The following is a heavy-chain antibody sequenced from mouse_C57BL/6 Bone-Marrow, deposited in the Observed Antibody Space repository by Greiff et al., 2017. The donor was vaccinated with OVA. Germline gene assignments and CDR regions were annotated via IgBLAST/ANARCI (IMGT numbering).Heavy chain of an antibody. V-gene: IGHV1-22*01. CDR2: INPNNGGT. CDR1: GYTFTDYN. Sequence: EVQLQQSGPELVKPGASVKMSCKASGYTFTDYNMHWVKQSHGKSLEWIGYINPNNGGTSYNQKFKGKATLTVNKSSSTAYMELRSLTSEDSAVYYCARGGTGTGYFDYWGQGTTLTVSS. D-gene: IGHD4-1*01. CDR3: ARGGTGTGYFDY. J-gene: IGHJ2*01.